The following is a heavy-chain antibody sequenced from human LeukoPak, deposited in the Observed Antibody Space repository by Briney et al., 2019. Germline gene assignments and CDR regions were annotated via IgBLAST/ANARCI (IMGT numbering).Heavy chain of an antibody. CDR1: GYTFTSXG. D-gene: IGHD6-19*01. Sequence: GSVKFSCKASGYTFTSXGISWVRQAPGQGXEWMGWISAXXXXXXXXXXXXXXXXXTTXXSTSTAYMXXRSLRSDDTAVYYCASWYSSGWYVYWGQGTPVTVSS. CDR3: ASWYSSGWYVY. CDR2: ISAXXXXX. J-gene: IGHJ4*02. V-gene: IGHV1-18*01.